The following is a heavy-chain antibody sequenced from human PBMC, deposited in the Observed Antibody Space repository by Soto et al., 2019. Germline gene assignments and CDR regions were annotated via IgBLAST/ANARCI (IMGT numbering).Heavy chain of an antibody. V-gene: IGHV1-58*01. J-gene: IGHJ4*02. CDR2: IVVGSGYT. CDR3: AAPTPHCSGPSCHEVAY. D-gene: IGHD2-2*01. CDR1: GFTFFSSA. Sequence: GASVKVSCKASGFTFFSSAVQWMRQARGQRLEWIGWIVVGSGYTNYAQEFQQRVTITRDMSTSTVYLELSSLRSEDTAVYYCAAPTPHCSGPSCHEVAYWGQGTLVTVSS.